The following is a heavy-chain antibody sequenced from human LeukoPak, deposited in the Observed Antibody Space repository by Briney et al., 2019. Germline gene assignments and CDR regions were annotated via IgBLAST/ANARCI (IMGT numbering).Heavy chain of an antibody. V-gene: IGHV3-30*04. CDR2: ISYDGSNK. Sequence: GGSLRLSCAASVFTFSSYAMHWVRQAPGKGLEWVAVISYDGSNKYYADSVKGRFTISRDNSKNTLYLQLNRLRAEDTAVYYCARETPPTMVRGVIVVAPDYWGQGTLVTVSS. D-gene: IGHD3-10*01. CDR3: ARETPPTMVRGVIVVAPDY. CDR1: VFTFSSYA. J-gene: IGHJ4*02.